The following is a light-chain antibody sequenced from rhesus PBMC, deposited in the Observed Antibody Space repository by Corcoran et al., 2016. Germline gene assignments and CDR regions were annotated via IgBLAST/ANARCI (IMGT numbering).Light chain of an antibody. V-gene: IGKV2-78*01. CDR2: LGA. J-gene: IGKJ4*01. CDR3: MQTLQTPLT. Sequence: DIVMTQTPLSLPDTPGEPASISCRSSQSLLDSDGYTHLHWYLQKPGQSPQLLIYLGANRASGVPDRFSGRGSGTDFTLKISRVEAEDVGVYYCMQTLQTPLTFGGGTKVELK. CDR1: QSLLDSDGYTH.